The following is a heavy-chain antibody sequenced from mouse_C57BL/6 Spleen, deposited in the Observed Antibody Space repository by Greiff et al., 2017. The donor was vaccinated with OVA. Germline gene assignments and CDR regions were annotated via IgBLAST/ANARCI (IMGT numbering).Heavy chain of an antibody. CDR3: ARSGGNYWYFDV. D-gene: IGHD2-1*01. J-gene: IGHJ1*03. Sequence: EVQLQQSGAELVKPGASVKLSCTASGFNIKDDYMHWVKQRTEQGLEWIGRIDPEDGETKYAQKFQGKATIPADTSANTAYLQLSSLTSEDTAVYYCARSGGNYWYFDVWGTGTTVTVSS. V-gene: IGHV14-2*01. CDR1: GFNIKDDY. CDR2: IDPEDGET.